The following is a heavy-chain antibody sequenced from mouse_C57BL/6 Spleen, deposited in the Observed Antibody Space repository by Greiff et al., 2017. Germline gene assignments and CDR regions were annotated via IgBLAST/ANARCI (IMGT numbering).Heavy chain of an antibody. CDR3: ASPYYYGSSPWFAY. J-gene: IGHJ3*01. V-gene: IGHV1-82*01. D-gene: IGHD1-1*01. CDR1: GYAFSSSW. Sequence: QVQLKHSGPELVKPGASVKISCKASGYAFSSSWMNWVKQRPGKGLEWIGRIYPGDGDTNYNGKFKGKATLTADKSSSTAYMQLSSLTSEDSAVYFCASPYYYGSSPWFAYWGQGTLVTVSA. CDR2: IYPGDGDT.